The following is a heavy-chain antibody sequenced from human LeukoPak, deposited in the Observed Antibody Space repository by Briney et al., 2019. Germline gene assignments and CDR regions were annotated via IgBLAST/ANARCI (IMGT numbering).Heavy chain of an antibody. Sequence: GGSLKLSCAASGFTFSGSAMHWVRQASGKGLEWVGRIRSKANSYATAYAASVKGRFTISRDDSKNTAYLQMNSLKTEDTAAYYCTNVVEQLLAYCGGDCPYFDYWGQGTLVTVSS. CDR3: TNVVEQLLAYCGGDCPYFDY. V-gene: IGHV3-73*01. D-gene: IGHD2-21*02. CDR2: IRSKANSYAT. CDR1: GFTFSGSA. J-gene: IGHJ4*01.